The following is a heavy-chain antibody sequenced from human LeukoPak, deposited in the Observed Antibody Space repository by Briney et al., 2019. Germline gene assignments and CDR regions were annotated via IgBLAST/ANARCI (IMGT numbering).Heavy chain of an antibody. CDR3: ARDYGGSYYY. Sequence: SETLSLTCTVSGGSISSGSYYWSWIRQPAGKGLEWIGRTYTSGSTNYNPSLKSRVTISVDTSKNQFSLKLSSVTAADTAVYYCARDYGGSYYYWGQGTLVTVSS. V-gene: IGHV4-61*02. CDR1: GGSISSGSYY. D-gene: IGHD1-26*01. CDR2: TYTSGST. J-gene: IGHJ4*02.